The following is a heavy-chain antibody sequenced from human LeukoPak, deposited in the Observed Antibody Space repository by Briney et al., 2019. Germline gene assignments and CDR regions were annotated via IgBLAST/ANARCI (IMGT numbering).Heavy chain of an antibody. CDR2: MNPNSGNT. D-gene: IGHD3-10*01. CDR3: ARGNPIAPGY. Sequence: ASVKVSCKASGGTFSSYAISWVRQATGQGLEWMGWMNPNSGNTGYAQKFQGRVTMTRNTSISTAYMELSSLRSEDTAVYYCARGNPIAPGYWGQGTLVTVSS. J-gene: IGHJ4*02. CDR1: GGTFSSYA. V-gene: IGHV1-8*02.